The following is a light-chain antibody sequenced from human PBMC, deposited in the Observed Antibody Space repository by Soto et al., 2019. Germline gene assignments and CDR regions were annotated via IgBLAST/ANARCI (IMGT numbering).Light chain of an antibody. CDR3: HQYSGYLYT. CDR1: QSIGRW. J-gene: IGKJ2*01. CDR2: DAS. Sequence: IQMTQSPSTLSASVGDRVTITCRASQSIGRWLAWYQQKPGKAPKSPIYDASNFESGVPARFSGSGSGTDFILTISSLQPDDFATYSCHQYSGYLYTFGQGTKLEIK. V-gene: IGKV1-5*01.